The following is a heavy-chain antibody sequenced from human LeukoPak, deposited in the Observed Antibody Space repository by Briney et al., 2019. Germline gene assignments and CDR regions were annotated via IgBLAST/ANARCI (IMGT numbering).Heavy chain of an antibody. CDR3: ARRDCSGGSCYGFDY. J-gene: IGHJ4*02. V-gene: IGHV3-11*06. Sequence: GGSLRLSCAASGFTFSDYYMSWIRQAPGKGLEWVSYISSSSSYTNYADSVKGRFTISIDNAKNSLYLQMNSLRAEDTAVYYCARRDCSGGSCYGFDYWGQGTLVTVSS. D-gene: IGHD2-15*01. CDR2: ISSSSSYT. CDR1: GFTFSDYY.